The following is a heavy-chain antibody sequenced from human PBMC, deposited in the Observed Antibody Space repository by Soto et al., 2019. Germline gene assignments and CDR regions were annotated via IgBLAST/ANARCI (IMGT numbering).Heavy chain of an antibody. V-gene: IGHV4-59*08. CDR2: IYYSGST. CDR1: GGSMNTYY. Sequence: NPSETLSLTCTVSGGSMNTYYWGWFRQPPGKGLEWVGYIYYSGSTTYSPSLKSRVTISVDTSKNQFSLKLNSVTAADTAVYYCVRLGGYYQAFDQWGQGSLVTVSS. D-gene: IGHD3-22*01. CDR3: VRLGGYYQAFDQ. J-gene: IGHJ4*02.